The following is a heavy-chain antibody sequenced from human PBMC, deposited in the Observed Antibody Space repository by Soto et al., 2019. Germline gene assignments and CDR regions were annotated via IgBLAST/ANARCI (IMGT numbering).Heavy chain of an antibody. J-gene: IGHJ6*02. CDR2: IIPIFGTA. D-gene: IGHD2-15*01. CDR3: ARGSGGSSYYYYGMDV. CDR1: GYTFTSYG. Sequence: SVKGSCKASGYTFTSYGSNWVRQATGQGLEWMGGIIPIFGTANYAQKFQGRVTITADESTSTAYMELSSLRSEDTAVYYCARGSGGSSYYYYGMDVWGQGTTVTVSS. V-gene: IGHV1-69*13.